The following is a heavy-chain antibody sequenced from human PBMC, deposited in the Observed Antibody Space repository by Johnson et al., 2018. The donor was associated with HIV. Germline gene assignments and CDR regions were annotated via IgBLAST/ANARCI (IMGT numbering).Heavy chain of an antibody. Sequence: VLLVESGGGLVQPGRSLRLSCAASGFTFDDYAMHWVRQASGKGLEWVSGIRWNSGSIGYADSVKGRFTISRDNAKNFLYLQMSSLRAEDTALYYCATDRAVARWDAFGIWGQGTMVTCSS. CDR2: IRWNSGSI. V-gene: IGHV3-9*01. CDR1: GFTFDDYA. J-gene: IGHJ3*02. D-gene: IGHD6-19*01. CDR3: ATDRAVARWDAFGI.